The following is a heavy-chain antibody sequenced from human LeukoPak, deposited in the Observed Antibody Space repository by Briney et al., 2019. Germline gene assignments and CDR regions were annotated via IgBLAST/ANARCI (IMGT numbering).Heavy chain of an antibody. CDR3: ARDNDSWYWFDP. D-gene: IGHD6-13*01. CDR1: GCTFTGYY. Sequence: ASVKVSCKASGCTFTGYYMHWVRQAPGQGLEWMGWINPNSGGTNYAQKFQGRVTMTRDTSISTAYMELSRLRSDDTAVYYCARDNDSWYWFDPWGQGTLVTVSS. J-gene: IGHJ5*02. V-gene: IGHV1-2*02. CDR2: INPNSGGT.